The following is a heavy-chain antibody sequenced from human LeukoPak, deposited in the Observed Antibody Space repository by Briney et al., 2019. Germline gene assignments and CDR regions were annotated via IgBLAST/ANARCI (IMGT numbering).Heavy chain of an antibody. Sequence: ASVKVSCKASGYTFTGYYMHWVRQAPGQGVEWMGWSKPNSGGTNYAQKFQGRVSMTRDTSISTAYMELSRLRSDDTAVYYCARARGDIVVVPAAIWFDPWGQGTLVTVSS. D-gene: IGHD2-2*01. J-gene: IGHJ5*02. CDR1: GYTFTGYY. V-gene: IGHV1-2*02. CDR3: ARARGDIVVVPAAIWFDP. CDR2: SKPNSGGT.